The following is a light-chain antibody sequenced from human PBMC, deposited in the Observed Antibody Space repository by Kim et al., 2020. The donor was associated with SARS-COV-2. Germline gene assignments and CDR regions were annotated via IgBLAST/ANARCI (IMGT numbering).Light chain of an antibody. Sequence: DIQMTQSPSSLSASVGDRVTITCRASQPISNSLAWYQQRPGEAPKVLLYATSRLESGVPSRFSGSGSGTDYNLTISSLQPEDFGTYYCQQYWDSLRTFGGGTKLEIK. V-gene: IGKV1-NL1*01. CDR3: QQYWDSLRT. J-gene: IGKJ4*01. CDR1: QPISNS. CDR2: ATS.